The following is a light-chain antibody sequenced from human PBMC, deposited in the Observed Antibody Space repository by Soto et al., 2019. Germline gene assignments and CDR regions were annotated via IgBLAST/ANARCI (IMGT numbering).Light chain of an antibody. CDR3: HEYYGPPYT. CDR1: QSLYFSF. CDR2: GAI. V-gene: IGKV3-20*01. J-gene: IGKJ5*01. Sequence: VLTQSPGTLSLSPGERATLSCRASQSLYFSFLAWHQQKSGQPPRLLIHGAISRAAGIPARFSGRDSDRDFTRIIDAVEPADSQVYYGHEYYGPPYTFGRGTRLEI.